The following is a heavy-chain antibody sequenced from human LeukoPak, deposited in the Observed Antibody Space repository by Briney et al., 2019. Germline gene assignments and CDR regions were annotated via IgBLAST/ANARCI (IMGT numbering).Heavy chain of an antibody. CDR2: IWYDGSNK. D-gene: IGHD5-24*01. Sequence: PGGSLRLSCVASGFTFSSYGMHWVRQAPGKGLEWVAVIWYDGSNKYYADSVKGRFTISRDNSKNTLYLQMNSLRAEDTAVYYCARRDGYNYSLDYWGQGTLVTVSS. J-gene: IGHJ4*02. V-gene: IGHV3-33*01. CDR1: GFTFSSYG. CDR3: ARRDGYNYSLDY.